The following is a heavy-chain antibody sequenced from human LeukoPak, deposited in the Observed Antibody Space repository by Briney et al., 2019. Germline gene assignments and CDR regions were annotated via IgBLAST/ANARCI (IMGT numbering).Heavy chain of an antibody. CDR2: ISGSGGST. J-gene: IGHJ4*02. V-gene: IGHV3-23*01. Sequence: GRSLRLSCTASGFTFSDYAMSWVRQAPGKGLEWVSGISGSGGSTYYADSVKGRFTISRDNSKNTLYLQMTSLRAEDTAVYYCAKDQVWIVVGSFDYWGQGTLVTVSS. CDR1: GFTFSDYA. CDR3: AKDQVWIVVGSFDY. D-gene: IGHD3-22*01.